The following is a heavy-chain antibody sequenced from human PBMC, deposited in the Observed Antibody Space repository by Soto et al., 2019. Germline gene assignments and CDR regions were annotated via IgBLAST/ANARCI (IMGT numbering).Heavy chain of an antibody. J-gene: IGHJ4*01. CDR3: GADYPSGSYRFEY. CDR1: GDSISSYY. D-gene: IGHD3-10*01. V-gene: IGHV4-59*01. CDR2: IYHGGST. Sequence: PSETLSLTGTVSGDSISSYYSSWIQQPPGKGLEWIGYIYHGGSTTYNPSLKSRGTISVDTSKNQFSLKMSSLTAADTAVYYCGADYPSGSYRFEYWGQGTLVTVSS.